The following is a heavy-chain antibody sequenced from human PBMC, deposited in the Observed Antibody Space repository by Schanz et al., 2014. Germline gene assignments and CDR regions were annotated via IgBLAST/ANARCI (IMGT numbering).Heavy chain of an antibody. CDR2: ISAYNGNT. D-gene: IGHD3-9*01. CDR1: GYTFTSYG. Sequence: QVQLVQSGAEVKKPGASVKVSCKASGYTFTSYGISWVRQAPGQGLEWMGWISAYNGNTKYPQKLQGRVTMTTDTSTSTTYMELRSLRSDDTAVYYCARGAAYFCDFLTEGDYWGQGTLVTVSS. V-gene: IGHV1-18*01. CDR3: ARGAAYFCDFLTEGDY. J-gene: IGHJ4*02.